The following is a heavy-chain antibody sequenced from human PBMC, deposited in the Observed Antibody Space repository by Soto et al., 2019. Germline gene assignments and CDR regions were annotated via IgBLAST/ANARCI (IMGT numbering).Heavy chain of an antibody. CDR3: ARGRYCSGGSCSTDY. J-gene: IGHJ4*02. D-gene: IGHD2-15*01. V-gene: IGHV3-33*01. CDR2: IWYDGSGK. Sequence: SLRLSCAASGFTFSDFGMHWVRQAPGKGLEWVALIWYDGSGKYYEDSVKGRFTIARDNSKSTLFLLMNSLRIEDTAVYYCARGRYCSGGSCSTDYWGQGTLVTVSS. CDR1: GFTFSDFG.